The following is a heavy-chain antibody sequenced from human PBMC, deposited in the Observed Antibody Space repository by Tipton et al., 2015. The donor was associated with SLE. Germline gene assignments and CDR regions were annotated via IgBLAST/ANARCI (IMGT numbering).Heavy chain of an antibody. V-gene: IGHV4-4*02. D-gene: IGHD3-22*01. CDR2: IYQSGTT. CDR1: GGSISSGSW. Sequence: TLSLTCAVSGGSISSGSWWSWVRQPPGKGLEWIGEIYQSGTTNYNPSLRSRVTISVDKSKNQFSLKLSSVTAADTAVYYCARRHFDTSGYYRGAFDIWGQGKMVTVSS. J-gene: IGHJ3*02. CDR3: ARRHFDTSGYYRGAFDI.